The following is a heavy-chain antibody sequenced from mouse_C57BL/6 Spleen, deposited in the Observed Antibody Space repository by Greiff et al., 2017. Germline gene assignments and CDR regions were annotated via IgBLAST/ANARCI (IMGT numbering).Heavy chain of an antibody. CDR2: ISSGGSYT. D-gene: IGHD3-2*02. CDR3: ARRHAQAEVFAD. J-gene: IGHJ3*01. V-gene: IGHV5-6*01. Sequence: EVQLVESGGDLVKPGGSLKLSCAASGFTFSSSCMSWVRQTPDKRLEWVATISSGGSYTYYPDSVKGRFTISRDNAKNTPYLQMSSLKSEDTAIYDCARRHAQAEVFADWGQGTLVTVSA. CDR1: GFTFSSSC.